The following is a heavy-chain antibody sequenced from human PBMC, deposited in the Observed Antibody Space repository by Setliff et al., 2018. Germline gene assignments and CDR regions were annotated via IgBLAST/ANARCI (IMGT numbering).Heavy chain of an antibody. D-gene: IGHD3-3*01. CDR2: IKPKSDGGTT. CDR1: DFTFTNAW. Sequence: PGGSLRLSCAASDFTFTNAWMNWVRQAPGKGLEWVGRIKPKSDGGTTEYAASVKGRFTISRDDSKNSLYLQMNSLKTEDTAVYYCTRARDRSGYWDFDYWGQGTLVTVSS. CDR3: TRARDRSGYWDFDY. J-gene: IGHJ4*02. V-gene: IGHV3-15*07.